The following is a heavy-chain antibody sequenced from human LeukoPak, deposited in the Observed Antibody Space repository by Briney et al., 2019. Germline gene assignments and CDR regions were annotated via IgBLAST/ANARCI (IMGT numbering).Heavy chain of an antibody. CDR2: ISFDGRNK. CDR3: ARLWQWRGFDY. D-gene: IGHD6-19*01. J-gene: IGHJ4*02. V-gene: IGHV3-30*04. Sequence: PGGSLRLSCAASRFIFSNYAMHWVRQAPGKGLEWVAVISFDGRNKYYADSVKGRFTISRDNSKNTLYLQMNSLRAEDTAVYYCARLWQWRGFDYWGQGTLVTVSS. CDR1: RFIFSNYA.